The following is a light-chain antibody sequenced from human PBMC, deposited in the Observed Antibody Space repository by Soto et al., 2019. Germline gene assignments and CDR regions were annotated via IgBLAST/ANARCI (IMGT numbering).Light chain of an antibody. V-gene: IGKV1-5*01. Sequence: EKNTITCRASQSIRHYLAWYQQMPGKAPKLLIYGASTLQSGVPSRFRGSVSGTEFTLTICSLLFYFLGYGDHRDLHT. CDR3: RDLHT. CDR1: QSIRHY. J-gene: IGKJ2*01. CDR2: GAS.